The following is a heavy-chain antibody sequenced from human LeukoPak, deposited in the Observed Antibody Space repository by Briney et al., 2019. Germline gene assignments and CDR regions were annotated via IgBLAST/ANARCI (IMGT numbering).Heavy chain of an antibody. J-gene: IGHJ4*02. D-gene: IGHD2-2*01. CDR1: GYSFHRHW. V-gene: IGHV5-51*01. CDR3: ARVCSSIWYYFVL. Sequence: GESLKISCKGSGYSFHRHWIVWVVQMPGKGLEWMGIIYPGDSDTRYSPSFQGQVTISADKSISTAYLQWSSLKASDTALYYCARVCSSIWYYFVLCGQGTLVTVSS. CDR2: IYPGDSDT.